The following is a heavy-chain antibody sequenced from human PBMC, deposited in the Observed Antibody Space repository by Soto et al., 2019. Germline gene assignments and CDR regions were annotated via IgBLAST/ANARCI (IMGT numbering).Heavy chain of an antibody. V-gene: IGHV3-9*01. CDR2: ISWNSEII. D-gene: IGHD2-8*01. CDR1: GFTFDDYA. J-gene: IGHJ4*02. CDR3: TKVHLATNRRAYFDN. Sequence: HPGGSLRLSCVASGFTFDDYAMHWVRQAPGQGLEWVSAISWNSEIIGYADSVEGRFTISRDNAENSLYLQMNSLRVEDTALYYCTKVHLATNRRAYFDNWGQGTLVTVAS.